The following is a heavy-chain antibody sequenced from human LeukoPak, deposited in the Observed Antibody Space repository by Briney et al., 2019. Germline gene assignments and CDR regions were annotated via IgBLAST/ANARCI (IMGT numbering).Heavy chain of an antibody. V-gene: IGHV3-23*01. Sequence: PGGSLRLSCVASGFIFSGSAMTWVRQVPGKGLEWVSHISGSGDRTYYADSVRGRFTSSRDNSKNTLFLHMNSLRAEDTAVYYCAKVKYDYGDPVGWFDPWGQETLVTVSS. CDR1: GFIFSGSA. CDR2: ISGSGDRT. CDR3: AKVKYDYGDPVGWFDP. D-gene: IGHD4-17*01. J-gene: IGHJ5*02.